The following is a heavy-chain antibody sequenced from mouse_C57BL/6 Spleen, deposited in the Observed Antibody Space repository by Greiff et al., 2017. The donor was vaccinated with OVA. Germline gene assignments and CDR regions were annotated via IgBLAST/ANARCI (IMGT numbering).Heavy chain of an antibody. V-gene: IGHV1-63*01. CDR2: IYPGGGYT. D-gene: IGHD3-2*02. Sequence: QVQLQQSGAELVRPGTSVKMSCKASGYTFTNYWIGWAKQRPGHGLEWIGDIYPGGGYTNYTEKFKGKATLTADKSSSTAYMQFSSLTSEDSAIYYCARGGAQAPYYFDDWGQGTTLTVSS. CDR1: GYTFTNYW. J-gene: IGHJ2*01. CDR3: ARGGAQAPYYFDD.